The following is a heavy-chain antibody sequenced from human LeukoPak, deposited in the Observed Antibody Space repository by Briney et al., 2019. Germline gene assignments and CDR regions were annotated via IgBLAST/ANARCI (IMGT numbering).Heavy chain of an antibody. Sequence: SETLSLTCTVSVGPISIYYWSCIRHPPGKGLEWIGYIYYSGSTNYNPSLKSRVTISVDTSKNQFSLKLSSVTAADSAVYYCARLYSRQLNYYYYGMDVWGQGTTVTVSS. J-gene: IGHJ6*02. V-gene: IGHV4-59*01. CDR1: VGPISIYY. CDR2: IYYSGST. D-gene: IGHD1-26*01. CDR3: ARLYSRQLNYYYYGMDV.